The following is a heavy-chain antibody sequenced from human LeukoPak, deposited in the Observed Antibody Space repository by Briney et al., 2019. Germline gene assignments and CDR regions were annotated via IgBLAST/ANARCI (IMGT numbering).Heavy chain of an antibody. CDR1: GGSISSGSYY. J-gene: IGHJ4*02. Sequence: SETLSLTCTVSGGSISSGSYYWSWIRQPAGKGLEWIGRIYTSGSTNYNPSLKSRVTISVDTSKNQFSLKLSSVTAADTAVYYCARTPTYGILDYWGQGTLVTVSS. D-gene: IGHD4-17*01. CDR3: ARTPTYGILDY. CDR2: IYTSGST. V-gene: IGHV4-61*02.